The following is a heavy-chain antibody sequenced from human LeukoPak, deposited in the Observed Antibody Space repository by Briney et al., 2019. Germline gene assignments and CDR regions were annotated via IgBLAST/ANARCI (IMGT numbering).Heavy chain of an antibody. V-gene: IGHV1-69*13. J-gene: IGHJ3*02. CDR2: IIPIFGTA. CDR1: GGTFISYA. CDR3: ARDWGYIVVVPTASVEAFDI. Sequence: SVTVSFKASGGTFISYAISWVRQAPGQGLEWMGGIIPIFGTANYAQKFQGRVTITADESTSTAYMELSSLRSEDTAVYYCARDWGYIVVVPTASVEAFDIWGQGTMVTVSS. D-gene: IGHD2-2*01.